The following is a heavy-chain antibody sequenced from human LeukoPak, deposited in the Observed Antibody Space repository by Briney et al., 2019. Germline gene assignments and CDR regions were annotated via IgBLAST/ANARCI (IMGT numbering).Heavy chain of an antibody. J-gene: IGHJ4*02. CDR3: ASHHGRGEAFDY. CDR2: MYYSGIP. Sequence: SETLCLTCTVYGASISDYYWSWIRQPPGKRLEGIAYMYYSGIPNYSRSLKSRVTMSADKSNNQVSLTLTSVTAADTAVYYCASHHGRGEAFDYWGRGTLVTVSS. D-gene: IGHD3-10*01. V-gene: IGHV4-59*08. CDR1: GASISDYY.